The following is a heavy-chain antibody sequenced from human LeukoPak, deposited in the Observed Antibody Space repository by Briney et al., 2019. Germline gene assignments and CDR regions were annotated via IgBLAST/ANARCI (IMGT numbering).Heavy chain of an antibody. D-gene: IGHD5-24*01. J-gene: IGHJ4*02. CDR1: GYTFTGYH. CDR3: ASRDGPQGAFDY. CDR2: INPNSGVT. V-gene: IGHV1-2*02. Sequence: ASVKVSCKASGYTFTGYHIHWVRQAPGQGLEWMGWINPNSGVTNYAQKFQGKVTMTRDTSISTAYTELSRLTSDDTAVYYCASRDGPQGAFDYWGQGTLVTVSS.